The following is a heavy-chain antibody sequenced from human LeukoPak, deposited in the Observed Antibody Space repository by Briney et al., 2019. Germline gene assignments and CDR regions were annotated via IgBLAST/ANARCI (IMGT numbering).Heavy chain of an antibody. CDR1: GGSFSGYY. Sequence: SETLSLTCAVYGGSFSGYYWSWIRQPPGKGLEWIGEINHSGSTNYNPSLKSRVTISVDTSKNQFSLKLSSVTAADTAVYYCARGQGYGVLRYFVGLPPFDPWGQRTLVTVSS. J-gene: IGHJ5*02. V-gene: IGHV4-34*01. CDR2: INHSGST. CDR3: ARGQGYGVLRYFVGLPPFDP. D-gene: IGHD3-9*01.